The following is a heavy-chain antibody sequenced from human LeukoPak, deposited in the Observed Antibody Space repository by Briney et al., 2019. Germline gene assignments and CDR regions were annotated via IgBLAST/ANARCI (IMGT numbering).Heavy chain of an antibody. V-gene: IGHV3-23*01. J-gene: IGHJ6*02. CDR3: ARDRGQWLVLYGMDV. Sequence: GGSLRLSCAASGFTFSSYAMSWVRQAPGKGLEWVSAISGSGGSTYYADSVKGRFTISRDNAKNSLYLQMNSLRAEDTAVYYCARDRGQWLVLYGMDVWGQGTMVTVSS. CDR1: GFTFSSYA. CDR2: ISGSGGST. D-gene: IGHD6-19*01.